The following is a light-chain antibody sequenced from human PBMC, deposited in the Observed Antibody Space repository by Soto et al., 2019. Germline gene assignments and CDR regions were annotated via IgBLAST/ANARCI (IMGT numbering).Light chain of an antibody. J-gene: IGKJ4*01. CDR1: QDIANY. Sequence: DIQLTQSPSFLSASVGDRVTITCRASQDIANYLAWYQQKPGKAPKFLIYATSTFQSGLPSRFGGSGSGTEFTLTISSLQPEDFATYYCQQVNSYPLTFGGGTKVEIK. CDR2: ATS. CDR3: QQVNSYPLT. V-gene: IGKV1-9*01.